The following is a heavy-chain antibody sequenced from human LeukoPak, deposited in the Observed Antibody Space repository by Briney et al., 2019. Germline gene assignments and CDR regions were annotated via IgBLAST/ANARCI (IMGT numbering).Heavy chain of an antibody. CDR2: INPNSGGT. V-gene: IGHV1-2*02. J-gene: IGHJ6*02. CDR3: ARTALEEYCSGGSCYRTTLDYGMDV. D-gene: IGHD2-15*01. Sequence: GASVKVSCKASGYTFTGYYMHWVRQAPGQGLEWMGWINPNSGGTNYAQKFQGRVTMTRDTSISTAYMELSRLRSDDTAVYYCARTALEEYCSGGSCYRTTLDYGMDVWGQGTTVTVSS. CDR1: GYTFTGYY.